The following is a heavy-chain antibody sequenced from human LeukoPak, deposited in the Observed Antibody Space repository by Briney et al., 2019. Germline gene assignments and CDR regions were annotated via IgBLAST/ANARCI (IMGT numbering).Heavy chain of an antibody. CDR3: AREGSMVRGEPIFDY. Sequence: SGKVSCKASGGTFSSYAVSCVRQAPGHGLEWRGGIIPIFGTANYAQKFQGRVTITTDESTSTAYMELSSLRSEGTAVYYCAREGSMVRGEPIFDYWGQGTLVTVSS. CDR2: IIPIFGTA. D-gene: IGHD3-10*01. J-gene: IGHJ4*02. V-gene: IGHV1-69*05. CDR1: GGTFSSYA.